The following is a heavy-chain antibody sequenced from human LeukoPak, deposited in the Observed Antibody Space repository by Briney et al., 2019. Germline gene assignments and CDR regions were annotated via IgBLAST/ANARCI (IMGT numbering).Heavy chain of an antibody. CDR1: GYSISSGYY. V-gene: IGHV4-38-2*01. Sequence: SETLSLTCAVSGYSISSGYYWGWIRQPPGKGLEWIGSIYHSGSTYYNPSLKSRVTISVDTSKNQSSLKLSSVTAADTAVYYCARARSGYSGYDQDDAFDIWGQGTMVTVSS. CDR3: ARARSGYSGYDQDDAFDI. D-gene: IGHD5-12*01. J-gene: IGHJ3*02. CDR2: IYHSGST.